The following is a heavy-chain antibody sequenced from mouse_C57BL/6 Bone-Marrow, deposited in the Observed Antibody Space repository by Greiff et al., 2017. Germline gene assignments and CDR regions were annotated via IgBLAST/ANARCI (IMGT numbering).Heavy chain of an antibody. CDR3: AGSYYGSSYGFAY. Sequence: QVQLQQPGAELVKPGASVKMSCKASGYTFTSYWITWVKQRPGQGLEWIGDIYPGSGSTNYNEKFKSKATLTVDTSSSTAYMQLSSLTSEDSAVYSCAGSYYGSSYGFAYWGQGTLVTVSA. D-gene: IGHD1-1*01. CDR2: IYPGSGST. CDR1: GYTFTSYW. J-gene: IGHJ3*01. V-gene: IGHV1-55*01.